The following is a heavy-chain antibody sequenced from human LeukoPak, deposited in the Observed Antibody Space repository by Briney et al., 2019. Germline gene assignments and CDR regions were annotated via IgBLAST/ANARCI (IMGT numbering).Heavy chain of an antibody. J-gene: IGHJ4*02. D-gene: IGHD6-13*01. CDR3: ARGGKAAAGFPPSRY. V-gene: IGHV4-59*01. Sequence: NSSETLSLTCTVSGGSISSYYWSWIRQPPGKGLEWIGYIYYSGSTNYNPSLKSRVTISVDTSKNQFSLKLSSVTAADTAVYYCARGGKAAAGFPPSRYWGQGTLVTVSS. CDR2: IYYSGST. CDR1: GGSISSYY.